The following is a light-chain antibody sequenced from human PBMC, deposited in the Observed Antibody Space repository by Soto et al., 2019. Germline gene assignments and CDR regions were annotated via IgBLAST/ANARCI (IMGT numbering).Light chain of an antibody. V-gene: IGLV1-40*01. Sequence: QPGLTPPPSWSGAPGQRVTISSTGSSSNLRAGYDVPWYQQLPGTAPTVLIYGNSNRPSGVPDRFSGSKSGTSASLAITGFQAEDEDDYYCQSYDSSLSGYVFGTGTKVTVL. CDR2: GNS. CDR1: SSNLRAGYD. J-gene: IGLJ1*01. CDR3: QSYDSSLSGYV.